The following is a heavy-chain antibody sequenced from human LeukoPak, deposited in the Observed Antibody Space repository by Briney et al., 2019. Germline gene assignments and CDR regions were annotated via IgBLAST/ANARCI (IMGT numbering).Heavy chain of an antibody. CDR1: GFTFSSYA. Sequence: GGSLRLSCAASGFTFSSYAMSWVRQAPGKGLDWVSSISDSGGTTYYAGSVKGRFTISRDKSKVYLQMNSLRAEDTAVYYCAKGGAVAGTLYYYYYGMDVWGQGTTVTVSS. CDR2: ISDSGGTT. V-gene: IGHV3-23*01. D-gene: IGHD6-19*01. J-gene: IGHJ6*02. CDR3: AKGGAVAGTLYYYYYGMDV.